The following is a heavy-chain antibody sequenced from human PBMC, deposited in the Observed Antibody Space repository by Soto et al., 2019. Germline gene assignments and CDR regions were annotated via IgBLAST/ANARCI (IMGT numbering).Heavy chain of an antibody. D-gene: IGHD3-9*01. CDR1: VGTFSSYT. V-gene: IGHV1-69*04. CDR3: AREYDINWFDP. CDR2: IIPILGIA. J-gene: IGHJ5*02. Sequence: SVKVSCKASVGTFSSYTISWVRQAPGQGLEWMGRIIPILGIANYAQKFQGRVTITADKSTSTAYMELSSLRSEDTAVYYCAREYDINWFDPWGQGTLVTVSS.